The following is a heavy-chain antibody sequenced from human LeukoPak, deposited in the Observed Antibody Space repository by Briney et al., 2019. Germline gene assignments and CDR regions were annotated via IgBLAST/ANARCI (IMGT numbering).Heavy chain of an antibody. D-gene: IGHD1-26*01. Sequence: SETLSLTCTVSGGSISSSSYYWGWIRQPPGKGLEWIGCIYYSGSTYYNPSLKSRVTISVDTSKTQFSLNLSSVTAADTAVYYCARSGSSFYYYYYMDVWGKGTTVTVSS. CDR1: GGSISSSSYY. CDR3: ARSGSSFYYYYYMDV. V-gene: IGHV4-39*01. CDR2: IYYSGST. J-gene: IGHJ6*03.